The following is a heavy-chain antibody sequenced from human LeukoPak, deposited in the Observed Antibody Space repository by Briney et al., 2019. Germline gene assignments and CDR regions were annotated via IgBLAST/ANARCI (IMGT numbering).Heavy chain of an antibody. Sequence: GGSVSLSLGSCGFTYRRYWLRGVRPPRARGWAGVGNIKQDRSEKYYVDSVKCPFTNSRDNAKDTLSLQMNSLRAEDTAVYYCATAPLSAAATGYFAYWGQGTLVTVSS. CDR2: IKQDRSEK. J-gene: IGHJ4*02. V-gene: IGHV3-7*03. CDR1: GFTYRRYW. D-gene: IGHD6-13*01. CDR3: ATAPLSAAATGYFAY.